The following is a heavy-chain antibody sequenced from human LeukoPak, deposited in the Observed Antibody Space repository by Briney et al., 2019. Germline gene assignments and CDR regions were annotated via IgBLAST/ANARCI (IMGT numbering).Heavy chain of an antibody. J-gene: IGHJ4*02. D-gene: IGHD6-19*01. Sequence: GRSLRLSCAASGFTFDDYAMHWVRQAPGKGLEWVSGISWNSGSIGYADSVKGRFTISRDNAKNSLYLQMNSLRAEDMALYYCAKSMSGWPAPPLSGRDAGFDYWGQGTLVTVSS. CDR1: GFTFDDYA. CDR3: AKSMSGWPAPPLSGRDAGFDY. CDR2: ISWNSGSI. V-gene: IGHV3-9*03.